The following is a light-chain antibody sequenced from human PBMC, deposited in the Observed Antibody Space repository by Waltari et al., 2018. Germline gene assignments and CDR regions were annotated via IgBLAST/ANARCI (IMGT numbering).Light chain of an antibody. J-gene: IGKJ1*01. Sequence: DIQMTQSPSSLSASVGDRVTITCRASQSISSYINWYQQKPGKAPKLLIYAASSLQSGVPSRFSGSGSETDFTLTISSLQPEDFSTYYCQQSYSTPPTFGQGTKVEIK. CDR2: AAS. CDR3: QQSYSTPPT. CDR1: QSISSY. V-gene: IGKV1-39*01.